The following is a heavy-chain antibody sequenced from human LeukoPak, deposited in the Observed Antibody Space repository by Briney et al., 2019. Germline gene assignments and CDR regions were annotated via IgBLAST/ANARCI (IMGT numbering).Heavy chain of an antibody. D-gene: IGHD6-19*01. J-gene: IGHJ6*02. CDR1: GFTFSSYA. CDR2: IPYDGSNK. Sequence: GGSLRLSCAASGFTFSSYAMHWVRQAPGKGLEWVAVIPYDGSNKYYADSVKGRFTISRDNSKNTLYLQMNSLRAEDTAVYYCAREGIAVAGTFHYYGMDVWGQGTTVTVSS. CDR3: AREGIAVAGTFHYYGMDV. V-gene: IGHV3-30-3*01.